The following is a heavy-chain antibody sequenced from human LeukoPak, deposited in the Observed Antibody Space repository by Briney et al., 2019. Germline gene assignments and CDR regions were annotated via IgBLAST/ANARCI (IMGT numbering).Heavy chain of an antibody. V-gene: IGHV3-48*03. J-gene: IGHJ5*02. CDR1: GFTLRSYE. D-gene: IGHD3-16*01. Sequence: GGSLRLSCAASGFTLRSYEMNWVRQAPGKGLEWVSYISSSGSAIYYADSVKGRFTISRDNAKNSLYLQMNSLRAEDTAVYYCARALYDYVWGSSGQLDPWGQGTLVTVSS. CDR2: ISSSGSAI. CDR3: ARALYDYVWGSSGQLDP.